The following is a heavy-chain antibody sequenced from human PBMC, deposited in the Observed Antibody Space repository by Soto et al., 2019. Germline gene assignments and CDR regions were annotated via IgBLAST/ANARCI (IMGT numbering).Heavy chain of an antibody. CDR2: INPNSGGT. CDR1: GNSFSGYY. Sequence: ASVKVSCKASGNSFSGYYMHWVRQAPGQGLEWMGWINPNSGGTYYAEKFQGRVTMTRDTSINTAYMEVSRLRFDDTAVYYCAREDPSLWFDSWGQGTLVTV. CDR3: AREDPSLWFDS. J-gene: IGHJ5*01. V-gene: IGHV1-2*02.